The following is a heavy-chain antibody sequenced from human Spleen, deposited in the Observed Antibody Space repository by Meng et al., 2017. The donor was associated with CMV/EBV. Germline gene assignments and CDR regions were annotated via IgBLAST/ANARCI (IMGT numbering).Heavy chain of an antibody. V-gene: IGHV3-7*01. D-gene: IGHD6-13*01. CDR3: ARDIGAAESH. CDR1: RFTFSNYW. J-gene: IGHJ4*02. Sequence: GESLKISCAAFRFTFSNYWMHWVRQAPGRGLEWVANINQAGSEKYYVDSVKGRFTISRDNTKNSLYRQMRSLRVEDTAVYYCARDIGAAESHWGQGTLVTVSS. CDR2: INQAGSEK.